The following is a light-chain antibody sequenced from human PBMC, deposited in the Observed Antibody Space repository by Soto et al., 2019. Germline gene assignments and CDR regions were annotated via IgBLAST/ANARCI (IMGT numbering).Light chain of an antibody. CDR1: QGIRND. CDR2: AAS. V-gene: IGKV1-6*01. Sequence: AIQMTQSPSSLSASVGERVTITCRASQGIRNDLGWYQQKPGKAPKLLIYAASSLQSGVPSRFSGSASGTDFTLTISSLQPEDFAPYYCLQDYNSPYTFGQGTKLEIK. CDR3: LQDYNSPYT. J-gene: IGKJ2*01.